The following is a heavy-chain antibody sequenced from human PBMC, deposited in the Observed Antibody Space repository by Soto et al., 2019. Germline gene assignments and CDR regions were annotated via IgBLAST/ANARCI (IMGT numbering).Heavy chain of an antibody. J-gene: IGHJ5*02. CDR1: GYTFTSYG. CDR2: ISAYNGNT. D-gene: IGHD4-17*01. Sequence: QVQLVQSGAEVKKPGASVKVSCKASGYTFTSYGISWVRQAPGQGLEWMGWISAYNGNTNYAQKLQGRVTMTTDTSTSTAYMELRSLRSDDTAVYYCASHPDYGDYTYNWSDPWGQGTLVTVSS. V-gene: IGHV1-18*01. CDR3: ASHPDYGDYTYNWSDP.